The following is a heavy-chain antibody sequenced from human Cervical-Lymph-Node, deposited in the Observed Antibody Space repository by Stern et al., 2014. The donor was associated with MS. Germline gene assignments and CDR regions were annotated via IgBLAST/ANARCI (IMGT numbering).Heavy chain of an antibody. V-gene: IGHV4-61*02. CDR3: ARDHPLTLKGAFDI. Sequence: QVQLQESGPGLVKPSQTLSLTCTVSGGSISSGSYYWTWIRQPAGKGLEWIGHIYSTGSTKYNPSLKRRVTISGDTSKNQFSLKLSSVTAADTAVYYCARDHPLTLKGAFDIWGQGTMVTVSS. CDR1: GGSISSGSYY. D-gene: IGHD2-21*02. CDR2: IYSTGST. J-gene: IGHJ3*02.